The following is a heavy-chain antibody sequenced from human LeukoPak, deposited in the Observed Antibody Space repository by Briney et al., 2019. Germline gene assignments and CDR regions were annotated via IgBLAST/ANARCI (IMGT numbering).Heavy chain of an antibody. J-gene: IGHJ4*02. V-gene: IGHV3-48*04. Sequence: GGSLRLSCAASGFTFSSYAMSWVRQAPGKGLEWVSYISSSSSTIYYADSVTGRFTISRDNAKNSLYLQLNSLRAEDTAVYYCARAATTSTYGYYYWGQGTLVTVSS. CDR3: ARAATTSTYGYYY. CDR2: ISSSSSTI. CDR1: GFTFSSYA. D-gene: IGHD5-18*01.